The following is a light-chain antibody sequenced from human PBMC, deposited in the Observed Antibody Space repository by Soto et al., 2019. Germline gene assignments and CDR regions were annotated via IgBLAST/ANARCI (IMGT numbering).Light chain of an antibody. CDR3: QQSYNSPQT. J-gene: IGKJ1*01. V-gene: IGKV1-39*01. Sequence: DIQMTQSPSSLSASVGDEVTITCRASQTIMTYLNWYQLKPGKPPRLLIYAASSLQSGVPSRFSGSGSGTDFTLNISSLQPEDFATYSCQQSYNSPQTFGQGTKVDIK. CDR1: QTIMTY. CDR2: AAS.